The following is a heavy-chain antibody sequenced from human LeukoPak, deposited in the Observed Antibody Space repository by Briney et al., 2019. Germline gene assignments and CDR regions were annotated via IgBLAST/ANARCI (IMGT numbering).Heavy chain of an antibody. CDR3: AKWGDYDVLTGYYVSDF. J-gene: IGHJ4*02. CDR2: ISGRSGST. D-gene: IGHD3-9*01. CDR1: GFIFRNYA. V-gene: IGHV3-23*01. Sequence: GGSLRLSCAASGFIFRNYAMYWVRQAPGKGLEWVSAISGRSGSTYYADSVKGRFTISRDSSKNTLYLQMNSLRADDTAVYYCAKWGDYDVLTGYYVSDFWGQGTLVTVSS.